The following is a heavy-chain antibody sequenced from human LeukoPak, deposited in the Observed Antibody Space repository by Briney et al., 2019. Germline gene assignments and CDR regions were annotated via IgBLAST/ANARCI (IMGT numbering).Heavy chain of an antibody. Sequence: SETLSLTYTVSGGSISSYYWSWIRQPAGKGLEWIGRIYTSGSTNYNPSLKSRVTMSVDTSKNQFSLKLSSVTAADTAVYYCARSDGGRTKDAFDIWGQGTMVTVSS. CDR3: ARSDGGRTKDAFDI. CDR2: IYTSGST. CDR1: GGSISSYY. J-gene: IGHJ3*02. D-gene: IGHD1-14*01. V-gene: IGHV4-4*07.